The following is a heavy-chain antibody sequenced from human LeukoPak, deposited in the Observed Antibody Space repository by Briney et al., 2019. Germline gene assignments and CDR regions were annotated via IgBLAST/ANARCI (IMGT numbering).Heavy chain of an antibody. V-gene: IGHV4-30-2*01. J-gene: IGHJ5*02. CDR3: ARYSGYDYDLGWFDP. Sequence: PSQTLSLTCTVSGDSISSGGYSWSWIRQPPGRGLEWIGYIYHSGSTYYNPSLKSRLTISVDRSKNQFSLKLSSVTAADTAVYYCARYSGYDYDLGWFDPWGQGTLVTVSS. CDR2: IYHSGST. D-gene: IGHD5-12*01. CDR1: GDSISSGGYS.